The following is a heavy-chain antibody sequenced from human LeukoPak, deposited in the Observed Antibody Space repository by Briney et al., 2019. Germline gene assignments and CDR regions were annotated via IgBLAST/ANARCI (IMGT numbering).Heavy chain of an antibody. CDR2: ISGSGGST. CDR1: GFTFSSYA. V-gene: IGHV3-23*01. CDR3: AKGLYCTSTDCYEPGY. D-gene: IGHD2-2*01. Sequence: GGSLRLSCAASGFTFSSYAMSWVRQAPGKGLEWVSAISGSGGSTYYADSVKGRFTISRDDSKNTLYLQMNSLRAEDTAVYYCAKGLYCTSTDCYEPGYWGQGTLVTVSS. J-gene: IGHJ4*02.